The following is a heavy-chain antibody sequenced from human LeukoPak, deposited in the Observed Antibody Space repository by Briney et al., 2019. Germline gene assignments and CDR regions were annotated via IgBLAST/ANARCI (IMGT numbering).Heavy chain of an antibody. D-gene: IGHD3-3*01. CDR1: GGSFSGYY. CDR3: ARGFRDFWSGYYYDY. Sequence: SETLSLTCAVYGGSFSGYYWSWIRQPPGKGLEWIGEINHSGSTNYNPSLKSRVTISVDTSKNQFSLKLSSVTAADTAVYYCARGFRDFWSGYYYDYWGQGTLVTVSS. CDR2: INHSGST. J-gene: IGHJ4*02. V-gene: IGHV4-34*01.